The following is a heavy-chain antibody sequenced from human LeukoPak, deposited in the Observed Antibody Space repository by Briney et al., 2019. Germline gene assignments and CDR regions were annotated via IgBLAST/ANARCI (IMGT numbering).Heavy chain of an antibody. D-gene: IGHD3-10*01. CDR1: GFTFSRYG. CDR2: INHSGST. V-gene: IGHV4-34*01. Sequence: GSLRLSCAASGFTFSRYGMHWVRQPPGKGLEWIGEINHSGSTNYNPSLKSRVTISVDTSKNQFSLKLSSVTAADTAVYYCARGRYYGSGSCYDYSGQGTLVTVSS. J-gene: IGHJ4*02. CDR3: ARGRYYGSGSCYDY.